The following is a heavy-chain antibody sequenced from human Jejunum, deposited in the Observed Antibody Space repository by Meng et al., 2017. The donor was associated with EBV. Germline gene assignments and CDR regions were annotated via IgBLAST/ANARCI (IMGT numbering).Heavy chain of an antibody. CDR3: ARDRSNSDY. V-gene: IGHV1-18*01. D-gene: IGHD5-24*01. J-gene: IGHJ4*02. Sequence: VQLGKSGAEVKKPGASVKVSCKASGYDFINSGISWVRQAPGQGLEWMGWISVYRGNTNYAQRFQDRVTLTTNTSTSTVYMELRSLTSDDTAVYYCARDRSNSDYWGQGTLVTVSS. CDR1: GYDFINSG. CDR2: ISVYRGNT.